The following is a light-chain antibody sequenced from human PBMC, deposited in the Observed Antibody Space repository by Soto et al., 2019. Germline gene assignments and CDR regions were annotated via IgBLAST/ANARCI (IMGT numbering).Light chain of an antibody. J-gene: IGLJ2*01. Sequence: QSVLTQPPSASGTPGQRVTISCSGSSSNIGSNTVNWYQQLPGTAPKLLIHSNNQRPSGVPDRFSGSKSGTSASLAISGLQSEDEADYYCAAWDGSLNGVVFGGGTKLTVL. V-gene: IGLV1-44*01. CDR3: AAWDGSLNGVV. CDR2: SNN. CDR1: SSNIGSNT.